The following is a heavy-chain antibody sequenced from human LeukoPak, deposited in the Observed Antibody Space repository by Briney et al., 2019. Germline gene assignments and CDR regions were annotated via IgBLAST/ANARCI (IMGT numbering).Heavy chain of an antibody. CDR1: GFTVSSNY. CDR3: AKGIDFWSGYYPENWFDP. D-gene: IGHD3-3*01. J-gene: IGHJ5*02. CDR2: IRYDGSNK. Sequence: GGSLRLSCAASGFTVSSNYMSWVRQAPGKGLEWVAFIRYDGSNKYYADSVKGRFTISRDNSKNTLYLQMNSLRAEDTAVYYCAKGIDFWSGYYPENWFDPWGQGTLVTVSS. V-gene: IGHV3-30*02.